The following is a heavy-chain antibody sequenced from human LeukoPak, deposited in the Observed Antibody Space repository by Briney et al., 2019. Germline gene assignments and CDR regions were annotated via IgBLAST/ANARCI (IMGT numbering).Heavy chain of an antibody. CDR2: ISAYNGNT. Sequence: ASVKVSCKASGYTFTSYGISWVRQAPGQGLEWMGWISAYNGNTNYAQKFQGRVTMTRDRSISTAYMELSRLRSDDTAVYYCASSGGDYCSNGVCWADYWGQGTLVTVSS. CDR3: ASSGGDYCSNGVCWADY. D-gene: IGHD2-8*01. V-gene: IGHV1-18*01. CDR1: GYTFTSYG. J-gene: IGHJ4*02.